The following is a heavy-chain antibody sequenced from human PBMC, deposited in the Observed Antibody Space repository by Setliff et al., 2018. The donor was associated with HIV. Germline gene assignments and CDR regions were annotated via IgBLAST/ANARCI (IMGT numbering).Heavy chain of an antibody. V-gene: IGHV1-2*02. D-gene: IGHD6-19*01. CDR2: INVNNDAT. CDR1: GYTFTSHY. J-gene: IGHJ3*01. CDR3: GRVPYRSAWFSGGHNPFDV. Sequence: ASVKVSCKASGYTFTSHYIHWVRQAPGQGLEWMGWINVNNDATNYAQKFQGRVSMTRDTSISTAYMELRSLTSDDTAVYYCGRVPYRSAWFSGGHNPFDVWGQGTMVTVSS.